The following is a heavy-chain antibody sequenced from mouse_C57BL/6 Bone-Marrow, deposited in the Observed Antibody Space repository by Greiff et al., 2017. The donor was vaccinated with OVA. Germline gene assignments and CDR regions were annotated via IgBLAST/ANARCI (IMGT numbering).Heavy chain of an antibody. D-gene: IGHD4-1*01. CDR2: ISDGGSYT. CDR1: GFTFSSYA. Sequence: EVKVVESGGGLVKPGGSLKLSCAASGFTFSSYAMSWVRQTPEKRLEWVATISDGGSYTYYPDNVKGRFTISRDNAKNNLYLQMSHLKSEDTAMCYCARVGTGVPFDYWGQGTTLTVSS. CDR3: ARVGTGVPFDY. J-gene: IGHJ2*01. V-gene: IGHV5-4*03.